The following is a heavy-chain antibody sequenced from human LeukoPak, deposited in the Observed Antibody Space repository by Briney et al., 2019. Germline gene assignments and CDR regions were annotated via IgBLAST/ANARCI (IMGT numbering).Heavy chain of an antibody. Sequence: GGSLRLSCAASGFTFSSYGMHWVRQAPGKGLEWVAVIWYDGSNKYYADSVKGRFTISRDNSKNTLYLQMNSLRAEDTAVYYCARGVKADIVVVPAALGFDPWGQGTLVTVSS. D-gene: IGHD2-2*01. CDR3: ARGVKADIVVVPAALGFDP. CDR1: GFTFSSYG. J-gene: IGHJ5*02. CDR2: IWYDGSNK. V-gene: IGHV3-33*01.